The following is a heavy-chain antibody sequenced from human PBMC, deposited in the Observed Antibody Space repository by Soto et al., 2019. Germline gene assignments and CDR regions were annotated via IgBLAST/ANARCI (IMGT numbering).Heavy chain of an antibody. CDR1: GGSISSSNW. D-gene: IGHD2-15*01. J-gene: IGHJ6*02. CDR3: ARDPGAKLLPRYGMDV. Sequence: PSETLSLTCAVSGGSISSSNWWSWVRQPPGKGLEWIGEIYHSGSTNYNPSLKSRVTISVDKSKNQFSLKLSSVTAADTAVYYCARDPGAKLLPRYGMDVWGQGTTVTVSS. CDR2: IYHSGST. V-gene: IGHV4-4*02.